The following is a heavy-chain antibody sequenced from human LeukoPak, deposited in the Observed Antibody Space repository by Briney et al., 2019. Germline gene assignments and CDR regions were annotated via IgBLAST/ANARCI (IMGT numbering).Heavy chain of an antibody. CDR3: ARDQVDAGSYFAFFDY. J-gene: IGHJ4*02. CDR1: GYTFTGYY. D-gene: IGHD1-26*01. Sequence: GASVKVSCKASGYTFTGYYIHWVRQAPGQGPGWMGWIYPHSCGTNYVQKFQGRVTMTRDTSISTAYMALSRLRSDDTAVYYCARDQVDAGSYFAFFDYWGQGTLVTVSS. CDR2: IYPHSCGT. V-gene: IGHV1-2*02.